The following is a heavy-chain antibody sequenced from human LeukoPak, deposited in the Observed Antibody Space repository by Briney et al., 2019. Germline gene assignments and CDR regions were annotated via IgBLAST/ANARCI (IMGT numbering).Heavy chain of an antibody. CDR3: AREYYYDSSGYYGSAFDI. CDR1: GGSISSYY. CDR2: IYYSGST. V-gene: IGHV4-59*01. D-gene: IGHD3-22*01. Sequence: SETLSLTCTVSGGSISSYYWSWIRQPPGKGLEWIGYIYYSGSTNYNPSLKSRVTISVDTSKNQISLKLSSVTAADTAVYYCAREYYYDSSGYYGSAFDIWGQGTMVTVSS. J-gene: IGHJ3*02.